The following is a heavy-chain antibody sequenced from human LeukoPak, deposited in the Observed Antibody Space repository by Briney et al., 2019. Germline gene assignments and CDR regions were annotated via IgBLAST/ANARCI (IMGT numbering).Heavy chain of an antibody. CDR2: IIPNSGGT. CDR3: ARSVYYYDSSGPNY. D-gene: IGHD3-22*01. Sequence: ASVKVSCKASGYTFTGYYMHWVRQAPGQGLEWMGRIIPNSGGTNYAQKFQGRVTMTRDTSISTAYMELSRLRSDDTAVYYCARSVYYYDSSGPNYWGQGTLVTVSS. CDR1: GYTFTGYY. J-gene: IGHJ4*02. V-gene: IGHV1-2*06.